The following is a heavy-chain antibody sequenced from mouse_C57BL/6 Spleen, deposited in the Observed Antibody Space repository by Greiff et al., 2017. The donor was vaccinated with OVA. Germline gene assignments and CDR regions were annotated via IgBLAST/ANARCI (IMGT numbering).Heavy chain of an antibody. J-gene: IGHJ3*01. CDR3: ARGTFGSSYVFAY. Sequence: EVMLVESGGGLVKPGGSLKLSCAASGFTFSDYGMHWVRQAPEKGLEWVAYISSGSSTIYYADTVKGRFTISRDNAKNTLFLQMTSLRSEDTAMYYCARGTFGSSYVFAYWGQGTLVTVSA. V-gene: IGHV5-17*01. CDR1: GFTFSDYG. D-gene: IGHD1-1*01. CDR2: ISSGSSTI.